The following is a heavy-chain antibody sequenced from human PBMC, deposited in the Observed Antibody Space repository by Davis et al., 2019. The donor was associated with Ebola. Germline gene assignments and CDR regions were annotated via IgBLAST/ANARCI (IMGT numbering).Heavy chain of an antibody. V-gene: IGHV5-51*01. J-gene: IGHJ3*02. CDR3: ASLRRTITGMDDAFDI. CDR1: GHSFITYW. D-gene: IGHD1-20*01. CDR2: IYPGDSDT. Sequence: GESLKISCQGSGHSFITYWIYWVRQMPGKGLEWMGIIYPGDSDTRYSPSFQGQVTISADRSVGTVYLQWSSLKASDTAMYYCASLRRTITGMDDAFDIWGQGTMVTVSS.